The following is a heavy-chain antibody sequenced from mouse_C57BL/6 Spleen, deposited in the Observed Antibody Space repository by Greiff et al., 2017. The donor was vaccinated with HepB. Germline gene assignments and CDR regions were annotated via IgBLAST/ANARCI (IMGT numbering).Heavy chain of an antibody. CDR1: GFTFSDYG. D-gene: IGHD2-2*01. V-gene: IGHV5-17*01. J-gene: IGHJ4*01. CDR3: ARSTMVTTRAMDY. CDR2: ISSGSSTI. Sequence: EVKVVESGGGLVKPGGSLKLSCAASGFTFSDYGMHWVRQAPEKGLEWVAYISSGSSTIYYADTVKGRFTISRDNAKNTLFLQMTSLRSEDTAMYYCARSTMVTTRAMDYWGQGTSVTVSS.